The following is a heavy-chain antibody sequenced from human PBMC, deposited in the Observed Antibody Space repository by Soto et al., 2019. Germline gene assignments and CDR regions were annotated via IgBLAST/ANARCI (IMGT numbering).Heavy chain of an antibody. V-gene: IGHV1-8*01. J-gene: IGHJ4*02. CDR3: SRRAETNGWNAFDADKYYFDF. CDR1: GYTFTSYD. CDR2: MNPNTGNS. Sequence: ASVKVSCKASGYTFTSYDIYWVRQATGQGLEWMGWMNPNTGNSGYAQKFQGSVTVTSDTSINTVHMELSSLRSEDTAVYYCSRRAETNGWNAFDADKYYFDFWGQGTLVTVSS. D-gene: IGHD1-1*01.